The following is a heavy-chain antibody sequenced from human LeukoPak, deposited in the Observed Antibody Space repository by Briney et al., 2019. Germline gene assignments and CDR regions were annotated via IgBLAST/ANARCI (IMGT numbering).Heavy chain of an antibody. D-gene: IGHD3-10*01. V-gene: IGHV4-59*01. CDR1: VGSISIYY. Sequence: SETLSLTCTLSVGSISIYYWSWIRQPPGKGRVWIGHIYYSGRTNYNPSLKSRVTISVDTSKNQFSLTLSSVTAADTAVYYCARDVGYYGSGSSPHYYYYGMDVWGQGTTVTVSS. J-gene: IGHJ6*02. CDR2: IYYSGRT. CDR3: ARDVGYYGSGSSPHYYYYGMDV.